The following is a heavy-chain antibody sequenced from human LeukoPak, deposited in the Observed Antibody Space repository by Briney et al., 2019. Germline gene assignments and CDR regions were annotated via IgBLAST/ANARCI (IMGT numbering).Heavy chain of an antibody. CDR1: GGSFSGYY. D-gene: IGHD2-2*01. CDR3: ARAPGRPAAVFDY. V-gene: IGHV4-34*01. Sequence: TSETLSLTCAVYGGSFSGYYWSWLRQPPGKGVEWIGEIKHSGSTNYNPSLKSRVTISVDTSKNQFSLKLSSVTAADTAVYYCARAPGRPAAVFDYWGQGTLVTVSS. CDR2: IKHSGST. J-gene: IGHJ4*02.